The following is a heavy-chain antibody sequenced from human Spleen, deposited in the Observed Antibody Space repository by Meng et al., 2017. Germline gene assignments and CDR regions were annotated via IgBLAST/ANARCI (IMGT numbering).Heavy chain of an antibody. D-gene: IGHD1-14*01. J-gene: IGHJ6*01. Sequence: GESLKISCAASGFTFSNYWMHWVRQAPGKGLVWVSRINGDGSSTRDADSVKGRFTISRDNARNTLYLQMNSLRAEDTAVYYCARQPHGVDVWGQGTTVTGAS. V-gene: IGHV3-74*01. CDR3: ARQPHGVDV. CDR1: GFTFSNYW. CDR2: INGDGSST.